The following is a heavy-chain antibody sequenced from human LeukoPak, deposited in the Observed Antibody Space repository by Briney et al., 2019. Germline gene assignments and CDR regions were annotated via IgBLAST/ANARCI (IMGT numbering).Heavy chain of an antibody. D-gene: IGHD1-14*01. CDR1: GFIFSTYG. J-gene: IGHJ4*02. V-gene: IGHV3-33*01. Sequence: GSLRLSCVASGFIFSTYGLHWVRQSPGRGLEWVAVIWYDGGQRYYADSVKGRFTISRDDSQNTIYLQMDSLRAEDTAVYYCATSSPRNYFDHWGQGTLVTVSS. CDR2: IWYDGGQR. CDR3: ATSSPRNYFDH.